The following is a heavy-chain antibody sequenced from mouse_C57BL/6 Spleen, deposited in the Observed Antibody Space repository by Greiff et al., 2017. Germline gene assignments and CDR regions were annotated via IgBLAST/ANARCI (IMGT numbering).Heavy chain of an antibody. CDR2: IYPGDGDT. CDR3: AKGKIDYYGSSHFDY. J-gene: IGHJ2*01. D-gene: IGHD1-1*01. CDR1: GYAFSSSW. V-gene: IGHV1-82*01. Sequence: QVQLQQSGPELVKPGASVKISCKASGYAFSSSWMNWVKQRPGKGLEWIGRIYPGDGDTNYNGKFKGKATLTADKSSSTAYMQLSSLTSEDSAVYFVAKGKIDYYGSSHFDYWGQGTTLTVSS.